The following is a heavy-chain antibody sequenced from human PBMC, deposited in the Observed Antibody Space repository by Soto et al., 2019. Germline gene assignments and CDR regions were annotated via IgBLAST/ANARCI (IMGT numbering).Heavy chain of an antibody. CDR1: GFSVTSYA. CDR2: LSGSGIGK. D-gene: IGHD2-2*01. J-gene: IGHJ4*02. CDR3: AYYLYCCATSCHVFCF. V-gene: IGHV3-23*01. Sequence: GGSLRLSCAASGFSVTSYAMSWLRQAPGKGLEWVSVLSGSGIGKEYADSVKGLFTISRDNSRNTLYLQMTGLRVEDTAVYYCAYYLYCCATSCHVFCFCGQGTLVIGSS.